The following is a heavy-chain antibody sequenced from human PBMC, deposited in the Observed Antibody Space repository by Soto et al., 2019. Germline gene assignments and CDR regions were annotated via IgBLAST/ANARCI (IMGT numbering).Heavy chain of an antibody. V-gene: IGHV4-61*01. J-gene: IGHJ6*02. Sequence: SETLSLTCTVSGGSVSSGSYYWSWIRQPPGKGLEWIGYIYYSGSTNYNPSLKSRVTISVDTSKNQFSLKLSSVTAADTAVYYCAREVGGGYSYGFRYYYGMDVWGQGTTVTVSS. CDR3: AREVGGGYSYGFRYYYGMDV. CDR1: GGSVSSGSYY. D-gene: IGHD5-18*01. CDR2: IYYSGST.